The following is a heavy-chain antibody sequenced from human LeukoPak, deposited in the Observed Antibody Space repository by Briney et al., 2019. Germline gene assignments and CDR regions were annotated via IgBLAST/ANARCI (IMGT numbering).Heavy chain of an antibody. CDR1: GFTFSIYW. Sequence: GGSLRLSCEGSGFTFSIYWMSWVRQAPGKGLEWVATINQDGSEKYYVDSVKGRFTISRDNSRKTVYLQMNSLRVDDTAIYYCVKGSSSTWYGDWLDSWGQGTLVTVSS. J-gene: IGHJ5*01. CDR2: INQDGSEK. V-gene: IGHV3-7*03. CDR3: VKGSSSTWYGDWLDS. D-gene: IGHD6-13*01.